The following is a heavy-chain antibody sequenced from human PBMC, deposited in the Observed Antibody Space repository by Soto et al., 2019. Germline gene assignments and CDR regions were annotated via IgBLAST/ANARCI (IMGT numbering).Heavy chain of an antibody. Sequence: ASVKVSCKASGYTFTSYGISWVRQAPGQGLEWMGWISAYNGNTNYAQKLQGRVTMATDTSTSTAYMELRSLRSDDTAVYYCARVTEGGITMVRGVHVDYWGQGTLVTVSS. CDR2: ISAYNGNT. D-gene: IGHD3-10*01. CDR3: ARVTEGGITMVRGVHVDY. V-gene: IGHV1-18*01. J-gene: IGHJ4*02. CDR1: GYTFTSYG.